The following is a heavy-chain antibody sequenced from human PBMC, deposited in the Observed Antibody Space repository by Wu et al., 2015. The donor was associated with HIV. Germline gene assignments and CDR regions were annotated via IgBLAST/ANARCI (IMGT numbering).Heavy chain of an antibody. V-gene: IGHV1-46*04. CDR3: AREGGNSLVY. D-gene: IGHD4-23*01. Sequence: QVQLVQSGAEVKKPGASVKVSCKASGYTFTSYYMHWVRQAPGQGLEWMGIIKPNGGSTSYAQKLYGRVTMTRDTSTSTVYMELTNLSSEDTAVYYCAREGGNSLVYWGQGTLVIVSS. CDR2: IKPNGGST. CDR1: GYTFTSYY. J-gene: IGHJ4*02.